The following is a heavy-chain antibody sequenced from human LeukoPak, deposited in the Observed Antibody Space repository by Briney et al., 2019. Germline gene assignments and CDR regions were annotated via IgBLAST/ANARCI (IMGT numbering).Heavy chain of an antibody. CDR3: ARELVVTPNWFDP. CDR2: IYYSGST. J-gene: IGHJ5*02. D-gene: IGHD3-22*01. V-gene: IGHV4-61*08. CDR1: GGSISSGDYY. Sequence: SETLSLTCTVSGGSISSGDYYWSWIRQPPGTGLEWIGYIYYSGSTNYNPSLKSRVTISVDTSKNQFSLKLSSVTAADTAVYYCARELVVTPNWFDPWGQGTLVTVSS.